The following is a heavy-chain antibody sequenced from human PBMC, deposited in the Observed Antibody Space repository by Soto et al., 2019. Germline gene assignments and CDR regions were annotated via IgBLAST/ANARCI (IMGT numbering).Heavy chain of an antibody. J-gene: IGHJ6*02. D-gene: IGHD3-3*01. CDR2: IRSKANSYAT. CDR1: GFIFSGSA. CDR3: TNSRFLEWLLPNDGHYYDGMDV. V-gene: IGHV3-73*01. Sequence: GGSLRLSCAASGFIFSGSAMHWVRQASGKGLEWVGRIRSKANSYATAYGASVKGRFTISRDDSKNTAYLQMNSLKTEDTAVYYCTNSRFLEWLLPNDGHYYDGMDVWGQRTTVTAP.